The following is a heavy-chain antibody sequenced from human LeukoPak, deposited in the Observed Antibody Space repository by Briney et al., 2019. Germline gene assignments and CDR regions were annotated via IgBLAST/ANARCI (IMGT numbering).Heavy chain of an antibody. J-gene: IGHJ4*02. CDR3: ARTRYYYDSSGYPPGCFDY. CDR1: GGSFSGYY. CDR2: INHSGST. D-gene: IGHD3-22*01. V-gene: IGHV4-34*01. Sequence: SETLSLTCAVYGGSFSGYYWSWIRQPPGKGLEWIGEINHSGSTNYNPSLKSRVTISVDTSKNQFSLKLSSLTAADTAVYYCARTRYYYDSSGYPPGCFDYWGQGTLVTVSS.